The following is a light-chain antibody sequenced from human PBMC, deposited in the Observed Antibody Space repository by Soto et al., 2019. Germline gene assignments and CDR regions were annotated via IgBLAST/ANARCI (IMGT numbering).Light chain of an antibody. Sequence: EIVLTQSPATLSLSPGERAALSCRAGQSISSCLAWYQQKPGQAPRLLIYDASNRATGIPARFSGSGSGTDFTLTISSLKPEDFAVYYCHQRNNWPVTFGGGTKVDIK. CDR3: HQRNNWPVT. CDR2: DAS. CDR1: QSISSC. V-gene: IGKV3-11*01. J-gene: IGKJ4*01.